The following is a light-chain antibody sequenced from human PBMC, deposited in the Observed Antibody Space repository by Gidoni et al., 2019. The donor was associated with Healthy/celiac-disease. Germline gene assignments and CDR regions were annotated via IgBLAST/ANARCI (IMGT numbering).Light chain of an antibody. J-gene: IGKJ2*01. V-gene: IGKV6-21*01. CDR2: DAS. Sequence: EIVLTQSPDSQSVTPQEKVTITCRASQSIGSSLHWYQQKPDQSPTLLIKDASQSFSGVPSRCGGSGARTDFTLTINSLEAEDAATYYWHQSNSLPVTFGQGTKLEIK. CDR1: QSIGSS. CDR3: HQSNSLPVT.